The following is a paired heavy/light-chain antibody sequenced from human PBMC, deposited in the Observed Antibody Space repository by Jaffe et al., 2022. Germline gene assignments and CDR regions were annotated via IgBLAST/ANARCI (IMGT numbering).Light chain of an antibody. CDR2: WAS. J-gene: IGKJ4*01. CDR1: QSVLYSSNNKNY. CDR3: HQYYSNPPT. V-gene: IGKV4-1*01. Sequence: DIVMTQSPDSLAVSLGERATINCKSSQSVLYSSNNKNYLAWYQQSPGQPPKLLLYWASTRESGVPDRFSGSGSGTDFTLTISSLQPEDVAVYYCHQYYSNPPTFGGGTKVEIK.
Heavy chain of an antibody. CDR2: INGDGTST. J-gene: IGHJ5*02. D-gene: IGHD4-17*01. CDR1: GFNFRNYW. CDR3: ARATMVTSLEDNWFDP. V-gene: IGHV3-74*03. Sequence: EVQLVESGGGLVQPGGSLRLSCAASGFNFRNYWMHWVRQGPGKGLVWVSRINGDGTSTTYADSVRGRFTISRDNAQNTLYLQMNSLRAEDTAVYYCARATMVTSLEDNWFDPWGQGTLVTVSS.